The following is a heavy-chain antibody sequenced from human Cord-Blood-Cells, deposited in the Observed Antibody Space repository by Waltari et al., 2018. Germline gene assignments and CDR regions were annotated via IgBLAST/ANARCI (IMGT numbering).Heavy chain of an antibody. CDR2: INAGNGNT. V-gene: IGHV1-3*01. Sequence: QVQLVQSGAEVKKPGASVKVSCKASGYTFTSYAMHWVRQAPGHRLEWMGWINAGNGNTKYSQKFQGRVTITRDTSASTAYMELSSLRSEDTAVYYCARSDYYGSGSYFRSWFDPWGQGTLVTVSS. D-gene: IGHD3-10*01. CDR1: GYTFTSYA. J-gene: IGHJ5*02. CDR3: ARSDYYGSGSYFRSWFDP.